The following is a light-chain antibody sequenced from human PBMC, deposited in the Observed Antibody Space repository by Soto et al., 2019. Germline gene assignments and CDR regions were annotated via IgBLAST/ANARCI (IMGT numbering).Light chain of an antibody. V-gene: IGKV3-15*01. Sequence: EIVMTQSPATLSVSPGERATLSCRASQSVSSNLAWYQQKPGQAPRLLIYGASTRATGIPARFSGSGSGTEFTLTISSLQSEDFVVYYCQQYNNWLWTFGQGTKVDIK. J-gene: IGKJ1*01. CDR3: QQYNNWLWT. CDR2: GAS. CDR1: QSVSSN.